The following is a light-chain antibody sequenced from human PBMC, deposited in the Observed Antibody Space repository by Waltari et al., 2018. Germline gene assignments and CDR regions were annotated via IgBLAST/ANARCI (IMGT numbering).Light chain of an antibody. V-gene: IGLV2-11*01. J-gene: IGLJ3*02. CDR1: SSDVGCYNY. CDR3: CSYAGSYTKV. CDR2: DVS. Sequence: QSALTQPRSVSGSPGQSVTISCTGTSSDVGCYNYVSWYQQHPGKAPKLMIYDVSKRPSGVPDRFSGSKSGNTASLTISGLQAEDEADYYCCSYAGSYTKVFGGGTKLTVL.